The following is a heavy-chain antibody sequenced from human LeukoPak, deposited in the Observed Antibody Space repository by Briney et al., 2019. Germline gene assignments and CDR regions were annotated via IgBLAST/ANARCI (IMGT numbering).Heavy chain of an antibody. Sequence: GGSLRLSCVASGFKFDYFAMSWVRQAPGKRLEGVSTIGGSGSGPSYADSVRGRFTISRDNSNNMVYLQMDSLGAEDTAVYYCARINYGGNSGSHFDSWGQGTLVTVSS. D-gene: IGHD4-23*01. J-gene: IGHJ4*02. CDR3: ARINYGGNSGSHFDS. CDR1: GFKFDYFA. CDR2: IGGSGSGP. V-gene: IGHV3-23*01.